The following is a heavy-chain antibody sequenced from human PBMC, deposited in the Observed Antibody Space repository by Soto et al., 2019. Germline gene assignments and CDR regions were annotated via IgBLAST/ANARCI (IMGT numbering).Heavy chain of an antibody. CDR1: GFTFSSYA. Sequence: GSLRLSCAASGFTFSSYAMTWVRQAPGKRLEWVSTISGTGGNTYYADSVKGRFTISRDNSKNTVYLQMNSLRAEDTAVYYCVKAVYLLDFDYWGQGTLVTVSS. V-gene: IGHV3-23*01. D-gene: IGHD1-20*01. CDR2: ISGTGGNT. CDR3: VKAVYLLDFDY. J-gene: IGHJ4*02.